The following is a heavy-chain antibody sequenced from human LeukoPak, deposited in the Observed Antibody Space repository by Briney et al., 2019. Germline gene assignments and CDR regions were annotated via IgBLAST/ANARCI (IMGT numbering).Heavy chain of an antibody. CDR1: GFTVRSYE. Sequence: PGGSLRLSCAAFGFTVRSYEMSWVRQAPGKGLEWVSHISISGTTIYYADSVKGRFTISSDNAKNSLFLQMNSLRAEDTAVYYCARGSGSTWYPSYGLDVWGKGTTVTVSS. J-gene: IGHJ6*04. CDR2: ISISGTTI. D-gene: IGHD6-13*01. CDR3: ARGSGSTWYPSYGLDV. V-gene: IGHV3-48*03.